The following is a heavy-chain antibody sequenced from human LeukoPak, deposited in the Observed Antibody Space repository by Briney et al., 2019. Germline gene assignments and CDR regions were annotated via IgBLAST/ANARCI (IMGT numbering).Heavy chain of an antibody. V-gene: IGHV3-9*03. J-gene: IGHJ3*02. Sequence: GGSLRLSCAASGFTFDDYAMHWVRQAPGKGLEWVSGISWNSGSIGYADSVKGRFTISRDNAKNSLYLQMNSLRAEDMALYYCATVQGTGTTLGAFDIWGQGTMVTVSS. CDR3: ATVQGTGTTLGAFDI. CDR1: GFTFDDYA. CDR2: ISWNSGSI. D-gene: IGHD1-1*01.